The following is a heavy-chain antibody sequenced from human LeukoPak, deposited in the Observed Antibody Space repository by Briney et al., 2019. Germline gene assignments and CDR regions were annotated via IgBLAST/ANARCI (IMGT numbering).Heavy chain of an antibody. CDR1: GFTISSYA. J-gene: IGHJ4*02. V-gene: IGHV3-23*01. Sequence: GGSLRLSCAASGFTISSYAMSWVRQAPGKGLEWVSAISGSGGSTYYADSVKGRFTISRDNSKNTLYLQMNSLRAEDTAVYYCAKRPGIAVADAKGYFDYWGQGTLVTVSS. CDR3: AKRPGIAVADAKGYFDY. D-gene: IGHD6-19*01. CDR2: ISGSGGST.